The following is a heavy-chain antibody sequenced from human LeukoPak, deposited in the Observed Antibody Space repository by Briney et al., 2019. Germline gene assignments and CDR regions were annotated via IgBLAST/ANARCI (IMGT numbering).Heavy chain of an antibody. CDR1: GGSISSYY. D-gene: IGHD5-24*01. CDR2: MYHNGST. J-gene: IGHJ5*02. V-gene: IGHV4-59*08. CDR3: ARHPSGRMWLQQGGWFDP. Sequence: SQTLSLTCTVSGGSISSYYWSWIRQPPGKGLEWIGSMYHNGSTYYNPSLKSRVTISVDTSKNQFSLKLTSVTAADTAVYYCARHPSGRMWLQQGGWFDPWGQGTLVTVSS.